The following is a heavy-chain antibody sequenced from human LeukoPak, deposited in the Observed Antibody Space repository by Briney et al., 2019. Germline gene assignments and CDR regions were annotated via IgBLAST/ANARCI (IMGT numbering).Heavy chain of an antibody. D-gene: IGHD3-10*01. CDR2: IYYSGNT. CDR3: AGDTYGFDY. CDR1: DGSISNYY. V-gene: IGHV4-59*01. J-gene: IGHJ4*02. Sequence: SETQSLTCTVSDGSISNYYWNWIRQPPGKGLEWIGYIYYSGNTFYKPSLKSRVTMSIDTSKKQFSLKLTSVTAADSAVYYCAGDTYGFDYWGQGTLVTVSS.